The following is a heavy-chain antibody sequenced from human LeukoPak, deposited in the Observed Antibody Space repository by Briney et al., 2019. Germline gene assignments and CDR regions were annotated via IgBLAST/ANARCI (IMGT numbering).Heavy chain of an antibody. CDR1: GGSISSSSYY. V-gene: IGHV4-39*07. CDR2: IYYSGST. J-gene: IGHJ5*02. Sequence: SETLSLTCTVSGGSISSSSYYWGWIRQPPGKGLEWIGSIYYSGSTYYNPSLKSRVTISVDTSKNQFSLKLSSVTAADTAVYYCARDGDYYGSGRPHWFDPWGQGTLVTVSS. CDR3: ARDGDYYGSGRPHWFDP. D-gene: IGHD3-10*01.